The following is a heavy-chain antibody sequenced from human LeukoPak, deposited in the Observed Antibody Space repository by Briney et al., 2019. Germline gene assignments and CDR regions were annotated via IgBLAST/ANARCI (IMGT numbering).Heavy chain of an antibody. D-gene: IGHD3-16*01. CDR1: GLTFSNCW. CDR2: IKQDGSEK. V-gene: IGHV3-7*03. J-gene: IGHJ4*02. Sequence: GGSLRLSCAASGLTFSNCWMDWVRQAPGKGLEWVANIKQDGSEKSYVDSVKGRFIISRDNAKNSLYLQMNTLRADDTAVYYCARDGFGTGSNWGQGTLVTVSS. CDR3: ARDGFGTGSN.